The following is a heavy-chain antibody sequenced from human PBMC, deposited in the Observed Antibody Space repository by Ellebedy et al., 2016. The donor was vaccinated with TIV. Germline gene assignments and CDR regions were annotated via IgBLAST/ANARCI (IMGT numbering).Heavy chain of an antibody. Sequence: PGGSLRLSCAASGFTFSPYAMSWVRQAPGKGLEWVSGIVGNGAQRYADSVKGRFTISRDNSKNTVDLQMNSLRAEDTAVYFCAKDRTPGDGYWVFDYWGQGTLVTVSS. D-gene: IGHD5-18*01. CDR2: IVGNGA. J-gene: IGHJ4*02. CDR1: GFTFSPYA. CDR3: AKDRTPGDGYWVFDY. V-gene: IGHV3-23*01.